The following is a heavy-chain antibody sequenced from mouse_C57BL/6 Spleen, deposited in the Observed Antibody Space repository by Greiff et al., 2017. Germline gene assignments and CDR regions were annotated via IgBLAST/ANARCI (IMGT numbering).Heavy chain of an antibody. V-gene: IGHV1-26*01. J-gene: IGHJ4*01. Sequence: EVKLQQSGPELVKPGASVKISCKASGYTFTDYYMNWVKQSHGKSLEWIGDINPNNGGTSYNQKFKGKATLTVDKSSSTAYMELRSLTSEDSAVYYCARGTPYEAMDYWGQGTSVTVSS. D-gene: IGHD5-5*01. CDR2: INPNNGGT. CDR3: ARGTPYEAMDY. CDR1: GYTFTDYY.